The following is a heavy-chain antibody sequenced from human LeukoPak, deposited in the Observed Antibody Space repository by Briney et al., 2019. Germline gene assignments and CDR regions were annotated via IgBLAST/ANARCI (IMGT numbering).Heavy chain of an antibody. J-gene: IGHJ3*02. V-gene: IGHV4-61*09. CDR3: ARDGGSYYTGADAFDI. D-gene: IGHD1-26*01. Sequence: SETLSLTCAVSGGSISSGTYYWSWIRQPAGKGLEWIAYIDTSETTNYNPSLKSRVTISVDTSKNHFSLKLSSVTAADTAVYYCARDGGSYYTGADAFDIWGQGTMVTVSS. CDR2: IDTSETT. CDR1: GGSISSGTYY.